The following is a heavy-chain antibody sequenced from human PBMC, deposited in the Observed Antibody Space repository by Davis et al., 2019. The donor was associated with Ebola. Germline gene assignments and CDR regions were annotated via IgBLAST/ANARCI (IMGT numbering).Heavy chain of an antibody. Sequence: GESLKISCAVSGITFSSYWMSWVRQAPGKGLEWVANIKQDGSEKYYVDSVKGRFTISRDNAKNSLYLQMNSLRAEDTAVYYCARLAGGVIVVGANGDYWGQGTLVTVSS. V-gene: IGHV3-7*01. CDR1: GITFSSYW. D-gene: IGHD3-16*02. CDR3: ARLAGGVIVVGANGDY. J-gene: IGHJ4*02. CDR2: IKQDGSEK.